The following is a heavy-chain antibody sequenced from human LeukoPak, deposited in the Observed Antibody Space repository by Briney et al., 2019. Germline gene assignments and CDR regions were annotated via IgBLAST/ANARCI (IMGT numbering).Heavy chain of an antibody. CDR2: IYYSGST. J-gene: IGHJ4*02. CDR3: ARDRSSGWFDY. Sequence: TPSETLSLTCTVSGGSISSYYWTWIRQPPGKALEWIGYIYYSGSTYYNPSLKSRVAMSVDTSKSQFSLKLSSVTAADTAVYYCARDRSSGWFDYWGQGTLVTVSS. V-gene: IGHV4-59*12. CDR1: GGSISSYY. D-gene: IGHD6-19*01.